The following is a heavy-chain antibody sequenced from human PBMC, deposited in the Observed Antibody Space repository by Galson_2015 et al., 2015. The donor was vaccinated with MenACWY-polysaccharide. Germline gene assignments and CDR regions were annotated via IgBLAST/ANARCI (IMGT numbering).Heavy chain of an antibody. Sequence: SLRLSCAASGFTFSSYWMSWVRQAPGKGLEWVALIWYDGSKEYYAGSVKGRFTISKDNSKNTVYLQMNSLRAEDTAVYYCERALRGITVDDWGQGTLVAVSS. V-gene: IGHV3-33*08. CDR3: ERALRGITVDD. CDR2: IWYDGSKE. CDR1: GFTFSSYW. J-gene: IGHJ4*02. D-gene: IGHD3-10*01.